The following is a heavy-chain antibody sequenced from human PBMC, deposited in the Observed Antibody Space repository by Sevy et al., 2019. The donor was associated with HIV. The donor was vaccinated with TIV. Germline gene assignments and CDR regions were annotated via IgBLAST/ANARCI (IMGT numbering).Heavy chain of an antibody. CDR3: ARSPPVVVVPGAPSWFDH. V-gene: IGHV4-34*01. D-gene: IGHD2-2*01. J-gene: IGHJ5*02. CDR1: DGSFSGYY. Sequence: SETLSLTCAVHDGSFSGYYWNWIRQLPGKGLEWIGEINESGITYYNPSLKSRVTISVDTSKKQFSLKLKSVTAVDSAVYFCARSPPVVVVPGAPSWFDHWGQGTLVTVSS. CDR2: INESGIT.